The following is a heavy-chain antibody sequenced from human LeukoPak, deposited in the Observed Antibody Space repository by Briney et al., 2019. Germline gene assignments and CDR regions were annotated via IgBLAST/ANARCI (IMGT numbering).Heavy chain of an antibody. D-gene: IGHD3-3*01. CDR1: GFTFSNYA. V-gene: IGHV3-23*01. CDR3: AKGRAAGLLDWFDP. J-gene: IGHJ5*02. Sequence: GGSLRLSCAASGFTFSNYAMAWVRQAPGKGLEWVSTIGGGGHGTYYVDSVKGRFAVSRDNSMNTLYLHMSSLRADDAAMYYCAKGRAAGLLDWFDPWGQGALVTVSS. CDR2: IGGGGHGT.